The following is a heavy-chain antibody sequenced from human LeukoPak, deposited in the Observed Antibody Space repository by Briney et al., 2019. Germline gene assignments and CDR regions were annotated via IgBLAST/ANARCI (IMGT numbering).Heavy chain of an antibody. J-gene: IGHJ4*02. Sequence: GGSLRLSYAASGNYWMHWVRQVPGKGLVWVSHINSDGSWTSYTDSVKGRFTISKDNAKNTVYLQMNSLRAEDTAVYYCVSFYETYWGRGTLVTVSS. D-gene: IGHD2/OR15-2a*01. CDR2: INSDGSWT. CDR1: GNYW. V-gene: IGHV3-74*01. CDR3: VSFYETY.